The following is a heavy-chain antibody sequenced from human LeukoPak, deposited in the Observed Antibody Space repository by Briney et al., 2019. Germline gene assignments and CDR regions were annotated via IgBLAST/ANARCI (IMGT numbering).Heavy chain of an antibody. D-gene: IGHD1-1*01. J-gene: IGHJ6*03. CDR2: ISSSGSTI. V-gene: IGHV3-48*03. CDR1: GFTFSRYE. Sequence: GGSLRLSCAASGFTFSRYEMNWVRQAPGKGLEWIAYISSSGSTIYYADSVKGRFTISRDNAKNSLYLQMSSLSAEDTAVYYCAREGTGRYYYYYYVDVWGKGTTVTISS. CDR3: AREGTGRYYYYYYVDV.